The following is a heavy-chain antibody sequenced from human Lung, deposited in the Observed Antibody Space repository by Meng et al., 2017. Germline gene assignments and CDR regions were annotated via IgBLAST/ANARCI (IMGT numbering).Heavy chain of an antibody. V-gene: IGHV7-4-1*02. CDR3: ARHSTGWYGGHYYGMDV. Sequence: QVQLVQSGSELKKPGASVKVSCKASGYTFTSYVMNWVRQAPGQGLEWMGWINTNTGNPTYAQGFTGRFVFSLDTSVSTANLHISSLKTEDTAVYYCARHSTGWYGGHYYGMDVWGQGTTVTVS. CDR1: GYTFTSYV. D-gene: IGHD6-19*01. CDR2: INTNTGNP. J-gene: IGHJ6*02.